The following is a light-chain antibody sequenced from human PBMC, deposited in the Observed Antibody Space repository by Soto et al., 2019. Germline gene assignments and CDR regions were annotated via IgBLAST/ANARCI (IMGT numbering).Light chain of an antibody. CDR3: TSYTTSSPYVV. CDR1: SSDVGGYNY. CDR2: DVT. V-gene: IGLV2-14*03. J-gene: IGLJ2*01. Sequence: QSALTQPASVSGSPGQSITIACTGTSSDVGGYNYVSWYQHHTGKAPKLMIYDVTNRPSGVSNRFSGSKSGNTASLTISGLQAEDEADYYCTSYTTSSPYVVFGGGTKVTVL.